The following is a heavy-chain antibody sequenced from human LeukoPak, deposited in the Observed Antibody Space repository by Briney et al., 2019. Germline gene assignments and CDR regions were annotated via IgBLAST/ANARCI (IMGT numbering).Heavy chain of an antibody. CDR2: ISYDGSNK. V-gene: IGHV3-30*18. CDR1: GFTFSSYG. Sequence: LGRSLRLSCAASGFTFSSYGMHWVRQAPGKGLEWVAVISYDGSNKYYADSVKGRFTISRDNSKNTLYLQMNSLRAEDTAVYYCAKDGSIAAAGTSWFDPWGQGTLVTVSS. J-gene: IGHJ5*02. D-gene: IGHD6-13*01. CDR3: AKDGSIAAAGTSWFDP.